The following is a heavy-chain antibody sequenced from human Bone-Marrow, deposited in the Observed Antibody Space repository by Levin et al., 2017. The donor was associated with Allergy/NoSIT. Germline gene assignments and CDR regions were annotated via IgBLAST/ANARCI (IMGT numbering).Heavy chain of an antibody. V-gene: IGHV4-34*01. Sequence: SETLSLTCAVYGGSFSGYYWSWIRQPPGKGLEWIGEINHSGSTNYNPSLKSRVTISVDTSKNQFSLKLSSVTAADTAVYYCARYPMTSPGDAFDIWGQGTMVTVSS. CDR2: INHSGST. D-gene: IGHD3-22*01. CDR3: ARYPMTSPGDAFDI. J-gene: IGHJ3*02. CDR1: GGSFSGYY.